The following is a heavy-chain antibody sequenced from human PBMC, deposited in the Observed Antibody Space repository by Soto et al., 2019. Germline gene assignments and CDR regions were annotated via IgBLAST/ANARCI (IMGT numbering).Heavy chain of an antibody. CDR1: GYTFTSYD. CDR3: ARVMTVVVVPADYYYYYMDV. V-gene: IGHV1-8*01. CDR2: MNPNRGNK. D-gene: IGHD2-2*01. Sequence: ASVKVSCKASGYTFTSYDINWVRQATGQGLEWKGWMNPNRGNKGYAQKLKGRVTMTRNTSISTAYLELSSLRSEDTAVYYCARVMTVVVVPADYYYYYMDVWGKGTTVTVSS. J-gene: IGHJ6*03.